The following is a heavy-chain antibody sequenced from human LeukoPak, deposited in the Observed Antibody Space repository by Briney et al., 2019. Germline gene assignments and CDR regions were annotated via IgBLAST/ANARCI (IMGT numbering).Heavy chain of an antibody. CDR2: ISGSGGST. Sequence: GGSLRLSCAASGFTFSSYAMSWVRQAPGKGLEWVSSISGSGGSTYYADSVKGRFTISRDNSKNTLYLQMNSLRAEDTAVYYCAKAPYGLNWFDPWGEGTLVSVCS. CDR1: GFTFSSYA. D-gene: IGHD3/OR15-3a*01. V-gene: IGHV3-23*01. CDR3: AKAPYGLNWFDP. J-gene: IGHJ5*02.